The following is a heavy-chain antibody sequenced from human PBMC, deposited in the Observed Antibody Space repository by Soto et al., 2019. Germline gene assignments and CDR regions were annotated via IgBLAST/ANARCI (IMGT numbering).Heavy chain of an antibody. CDR3: ARAVYYYDSSSYYGYAGLTRYYYGMDV. Sequence: SETLSLSCAVSGYSISSGYYWGWIRQPPGKGLEWIGSIYHSGSTYYNPSLKSRVAISVDTSKNQFSLKLSSVTAADTAVYYCARAVYYYDSSSYYGYAGLTRYYYGMDVWGQGTTVTVSS. J-gene: IGHJ6*02. CDR2: IYHSGST. D-gene: IGHD3-22*01. V-gene: IGHV4-38-2*01. CDR1: GYSISSGYY.